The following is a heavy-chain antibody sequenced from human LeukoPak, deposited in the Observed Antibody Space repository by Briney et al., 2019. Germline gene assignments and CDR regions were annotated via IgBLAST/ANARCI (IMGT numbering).Heavy chain of an antibody. J-gene: IGHJ4*02. Sequence: GGSLRLSCAASGFTVSSNYMSWVRQAPGKGLEWVSVIYSGGSTYYADSVKGRFTISRDNSKNTLYLQMNSLRAEDTAVYYCARWDTALNFDYWGQGTLVTVSS. CDR3: ARWDTALNFDY. CDR1: GFTVSSNY. V-gene: IGHV3-53*01. D-gene: IGHD5-18*01. CDR2: IYSGGST.